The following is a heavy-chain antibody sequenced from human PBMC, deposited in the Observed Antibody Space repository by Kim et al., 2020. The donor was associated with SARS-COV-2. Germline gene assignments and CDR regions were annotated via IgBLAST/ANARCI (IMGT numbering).Heavy chain of an antibody. CDR3: ARDSGYDWARPYFDY. Sequence: GGSLRLSCAASGFTFSSYAMHWVRQAPGKGLEWVAVISYDGSNKYYADSVKGRFTISRDNSKNTLYLQMNSLRAEDTAVYYCARDSGYDWARPYFDYWGQGTLVTVSS. D-gene: IGHD5-12*01. CDR2: ISYDGSNK. CDR1: GFTFSSYA. J-gene: IGHJ4*02. V-gene: IGHV3-30*04.